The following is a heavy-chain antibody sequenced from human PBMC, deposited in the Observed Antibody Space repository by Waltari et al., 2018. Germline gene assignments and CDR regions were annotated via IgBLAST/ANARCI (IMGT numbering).Heavy chain of an antibody. CDR1: GIIFNNFA. CDR2: ITVSDDT. CDR3: AKPFYNWDDPLHS. J-gene: IGHJ4*02. D-gene: IGHD1-20*01. Sequence: EVQLLESGGGLVQPGGSLRLSCAASGIIFNNFAINWVRLAPGMGLDWVAAITVSDDTFYADSVMGRFTVSRDTSKNTVYLQMNGLRAEDTAIYYCAKPFYNWDDPLHSWGQGTLVAVSS. V-gene: IGHV3-23*01.